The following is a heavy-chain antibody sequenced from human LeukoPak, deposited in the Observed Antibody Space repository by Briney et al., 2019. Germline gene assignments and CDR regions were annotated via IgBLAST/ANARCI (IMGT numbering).Heavy chain of an antibody. J-gene: IGHJ6*03. Sequence: PSETLSLTCTVSGGSISSYYWSWIRQPPGKGLEWIGEINHSGSTNYNPSLKSRVTISVDTSKNQFSLKLSSVTAADTAVYYCARVTTIFGVVIRRRYYYMDVWGKGTTVTVSS. CDR3: ARVTTIFGVVIRRRYYYMDV. CDR2: INHSGST. V-gene: IGHV4-34*01. CDR1: GGSISSYY. D-gene: IGHD3-3*01.